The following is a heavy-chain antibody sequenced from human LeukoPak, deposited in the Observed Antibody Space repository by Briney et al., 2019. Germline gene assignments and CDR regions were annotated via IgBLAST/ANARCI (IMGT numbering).Heavy chain of an antibody. CDR1: GGSISSIY. CDR2: VSYRGST. V-gene: IGHV4-59*08. CDR3: ARQIGYTGSSYDYFDS. D-gene: IGHD1-26*01. J-gene: IGHJ4*02. Sequence: PSETLSLTCTVSGGSISSIYWSWIRQPPGKGLEWIGYVSYRGSTHYNPSLRSRVSISLDTSKTQFSLNLSAVAAADTAVYYCARQIGYTGSSYDYFDSWGQGTLATVSS.